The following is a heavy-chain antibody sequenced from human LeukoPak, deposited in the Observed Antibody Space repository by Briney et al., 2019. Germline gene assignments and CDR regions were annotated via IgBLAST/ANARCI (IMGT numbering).Heavy chain of an antibody. Sequence: PGRSLRLSCAASGFTFNSYWMHWVRQAPGKGLVWVSRINRDGRRTIYADSVKGRFTISRDNAKNTLYLQMNILRAEDTAVYYCATGQGQGMDVWGQGTTVTVSS. CDR3: ATGQGQGMDV. J-gene: IGHJ6*02. CDR2: INRDGRRT. CDR1: GFTFNSYW. D-gene: IGHD1-14*01. V-gene: IGHV3-74*01.